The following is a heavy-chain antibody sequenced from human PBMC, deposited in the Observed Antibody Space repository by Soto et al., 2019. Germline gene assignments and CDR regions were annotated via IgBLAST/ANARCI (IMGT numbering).Heavy chain of an antibody. CDR1: GFTFSSYA. D-gene: IGHD1-20*01. Sequence: PGGSLRLSCAASGFTFSSYAMHWVRQAPGKGLEWVAVISYDGSNKYYADSVKGRFTISRDNSKNTLYLQMNSLRAEDTAVYYCARPSAGITGHFDYWGQGTLVTVSS. CDR3: ARPSAGITGHFDY. J-gene: IGHJ4*02. V-gene: IGHV3-30-3*01. CDR2: ISYDGSNK.